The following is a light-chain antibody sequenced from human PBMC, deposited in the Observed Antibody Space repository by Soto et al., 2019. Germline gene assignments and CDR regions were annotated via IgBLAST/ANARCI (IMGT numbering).Light chain of an antibody. V-gene: IGKV3-11*01. CDR2: QTY. CDR1: QYINTR. CDR3: HQRQSWPRT. J-gene: IGKJ1*01. Sequence: EIVLTQSSATLSSFAGDRFTVSCLASQYINTRLAWYQHRPGQAHRLLIYQTYIRAAGITARFSASGTGTDFTLTISDVQPEDFAVYYCHQRQSWPRTFGQGTKVDIK.